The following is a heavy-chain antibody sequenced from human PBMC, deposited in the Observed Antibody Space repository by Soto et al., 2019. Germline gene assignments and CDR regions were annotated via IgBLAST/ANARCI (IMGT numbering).Heavy chain of an antibody. D-gene: IGHD3-22*01. CDR2: ISYDGSNK. CDR3: ARASGYNDC. J-gene: IGHJ4*01. CDR1: GFTFSSYA. Sequence: PEGSLRLSCAASGFTFSSYAMHWVRQAPGKGLEWVAVISYDGSNKYYADSVKGRFTISRDNSKNTLYLQMNSLRAEDTAVYYCARASGYNDCWRRGTVSTVSS. V-gene: IGHV3-30-3*01.